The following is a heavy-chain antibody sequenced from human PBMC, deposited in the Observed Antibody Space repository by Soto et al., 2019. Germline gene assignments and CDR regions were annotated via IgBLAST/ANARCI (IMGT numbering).Heavy chain of an antibody. CDR1: GFTFSSYS. CDR2: ISSSSSTI. Sequence: GGSLRLSCAASGFTFSSYSMNWVRQAPGKGLEWVSYISSSSSTIYYADSVKGRFTISRDNAKNSLYLQMNSLRDEDTAVYYCARDRKEGDYGDYNWFDPWGQGTLVTVSS. V-gene: IGHV3-48*02. J-gene: IGHJ5*02. D-gene: IGHD4-17*01. CDR3: ARDRKEGDYGDYNWFDP.